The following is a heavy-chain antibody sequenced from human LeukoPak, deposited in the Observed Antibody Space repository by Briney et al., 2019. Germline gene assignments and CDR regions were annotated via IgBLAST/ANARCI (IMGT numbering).Heavy chain of an antibody. J-gene: IGHJ4*02. Sequence: ASVKVSCKASGYTFTGYYMHWVRQAPGQGLEWMGWINPNGGGTNYAQKFQGRVTMTRDTSISTAYMELSSLRSDGTAVYYCARGQYYYDTSGYKYDYWGQGTLVTVSS. D-gene: IGHD3-22*01. V-gene: IGHV1-2*02. CDR1: GYTFTGYY. CDR3: ARGQYYYDTSGYKYDY. CDR2: INPNGGGT.